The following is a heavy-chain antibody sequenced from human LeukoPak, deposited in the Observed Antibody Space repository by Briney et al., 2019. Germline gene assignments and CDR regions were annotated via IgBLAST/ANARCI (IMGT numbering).Heavy chain of an antibody. CDR1: GYTFIGYY. D-gene: IGHD1-1*01. Sequence: GASVKVSCKASGYTFIGYYIHWVRQAPGQGLEWMGWINPNSGVTKYIQKFQGRVTMTRDTSISTAYMDLSRLKSDDTAIYYCAREGYNWSDGDDAFDIWGHGTMVTVSS. V-gene: IGHV1-2*02. J-gene: IGHJ3*02. CDR3: AREGYNWSDGDDAFDI. CDR2: INPNSGVT.